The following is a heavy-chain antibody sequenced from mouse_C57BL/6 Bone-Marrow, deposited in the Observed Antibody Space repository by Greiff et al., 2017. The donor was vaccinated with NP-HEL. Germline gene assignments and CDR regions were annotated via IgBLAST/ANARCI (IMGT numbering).Heavy chain of an antibody. Sequence: SGTVLARPGASVKMSCKTSGYTFTSYWMHWVKQRPGQGLEWIGAIYPGNSDTSYNQKFKGKAKLTAVTSASTAYMELSSLTNEDSAVYYCTRSAYYGNYDYAMDYWGQGTSVTVSS. CDR3: TRSAYYGNYDYAMDY. J-gene: IGHJ4*01. CDR1: GYTFTSYW. V-gene: IGHV1-5*01. D-gene: IGHD2-10*01. CDR2: IYPGNSDT.